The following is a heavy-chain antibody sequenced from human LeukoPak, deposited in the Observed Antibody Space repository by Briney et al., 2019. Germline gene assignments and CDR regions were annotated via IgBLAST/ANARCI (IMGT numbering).Heavy chain of an antibody. CDR2: IYYSGST. J-gene: IGHJ6*02. Sequence: SETLSLTCTVSGGSISSYYRSWIRQPPGKGLEWVGYIYYSGSTNYNPSLKSRVTISVDTSKNQFSLKLSSVTAADTAVYYCARLPSGYDPYYYYGMDVWGQGTPVTVSS. CDR3: ARLPSGYDPYYYYGMDV. CDR1: GGSISSYY. D-gene: IGHD5-12*01. V-gene: IGHV4-59*08.